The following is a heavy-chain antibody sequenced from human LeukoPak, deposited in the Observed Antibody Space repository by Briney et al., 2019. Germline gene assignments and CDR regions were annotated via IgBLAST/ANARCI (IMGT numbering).Heavy chain of an antibody. CDR2: ISYDGSNK. CDR3: ARRYCISTSCFLIDY. V-gene: IGHV3-30-3*01. D-gene: IGHD2-2*01. Sequence: GGSLRLSCAASGFTFSSYAMHWVRQAPGKGLEWVAVISYDGSNKYYADSVKGRFTISRDNAKNSLYLQMNSLRAEDTAVYYCARRYCISTSCFLIDYWGQGTLVTVSS. CDR1: GFTFSSYA. J-gene: IGHJ4*02.